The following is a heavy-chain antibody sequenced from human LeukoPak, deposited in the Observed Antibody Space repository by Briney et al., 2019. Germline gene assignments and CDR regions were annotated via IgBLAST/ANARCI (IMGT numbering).Heavy chain of an antibody. Sequence: GGSLRLSCAASGFTFSSYAMHWVRQAPGKGLEWVAVISYDGSNKYYADSVKGRFTTSRDNSKNTLYLQMNSLRAEDTAVYYCARDPEDTAMADYWGQGTLVTVSS. J-gene: IGHJ4*02. CDR3: ARDPEDTAMADY. V-gene: IGHV3-30*04. CDR1: GFTFSSYA. CDR2: ISYDGSNK. D-gene: IGHD5-18*01.